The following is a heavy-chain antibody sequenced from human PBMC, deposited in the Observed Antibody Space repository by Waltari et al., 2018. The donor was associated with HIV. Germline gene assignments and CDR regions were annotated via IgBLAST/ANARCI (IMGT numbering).Heavy chain of an antibody. CDR2: ISGSGDST. Sequence: EVQLLDSGGGLVQPGGSRRLSCAASGFSFSSSAMSWVRQAPGKGLEWVSVISGSGDSTFYADSVKGRFTISRDDSKNTLYLQMNSLSAEDTAVYYCAKASSASCYASLHYWGQGTLVTVSS. J-gene: IGHJ4*02. V-gene: IGHV3-23*01. CDR1: GFSFSSSA. CDR3: AKASSASCYASLHY. D-gene: IGHD2-2*01.